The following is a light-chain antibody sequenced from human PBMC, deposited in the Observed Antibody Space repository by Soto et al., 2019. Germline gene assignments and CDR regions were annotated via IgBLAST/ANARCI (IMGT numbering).Light chain of an antibody. CDR2: EES. CDR3: QQYSSWPQET. V-gene: IGKV1-9*01. J-gene: IGKJ1*01. CDR1: QAVPNN. Sequence: DIHLTQSPSFLSASVGDRVTITCRPSQAVPNNMAWYQQKPGKPPKLLIYEESTLHSGVPSRFSGRKSGTQFTLAIDSLQPEDFAVYYCQQYSSWPQETFGQGTKVDNK.